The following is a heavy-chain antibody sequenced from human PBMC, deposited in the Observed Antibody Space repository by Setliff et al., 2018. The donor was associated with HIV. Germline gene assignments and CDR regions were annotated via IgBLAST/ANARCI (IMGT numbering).Heavy chain of an antibody. CDR2: IYYSGSA. J-gene: IGHJ4*02. CDR1: GGSISSNIYF. V-gene: IGHV4-39*01. D-gene: IGHD3-3*01. Sequence: SETLSLTCTVSGGSISSNIYFWGWIRQPPGKGLEWIGSIYYSGSAYYNSSLRSRPTISVDTSKNQFSLKLKSVTVADTAVYYCASQVTGYHDFWSGYLGYFDYWGQGLLVTVSS. CDR3: ASQVTGYHDFWSGYLGYFDY.